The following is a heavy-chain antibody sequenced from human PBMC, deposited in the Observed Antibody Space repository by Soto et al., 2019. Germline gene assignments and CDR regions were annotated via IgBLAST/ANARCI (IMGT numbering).Heavy chain of an antibody. J-gene: IGHJ6*02. CDR1: GFTFDDYT. CDR2: ISWDGGST. CDR3: AKDAGPSYCSSTSCYNSPYYYYYYGMDV. D-gene: IGHD2-2*02. Sequence: QPGGSLRLSCAASGFTFDDYTMHWVRQAPGKGLEWVSLISWDGGSTYYADSVKGRFTISRDNSKNSLYLQMNSLRTEDTALYYCAKDAGPSYCSSTSCYNSPYYYYYYGMDVWGQGTTVTVSS. V-gene: IGHV3-43*01.